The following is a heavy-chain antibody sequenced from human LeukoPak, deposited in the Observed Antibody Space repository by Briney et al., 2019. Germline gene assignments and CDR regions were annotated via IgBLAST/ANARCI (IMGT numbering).Heavy chain of an antibody. D-gene: IGHD5-12*01. CDR3: ARAVSGYDSDAFDI. CDR1: GGSIGSDY. CDR2: IFYTGST. Sequence: SETLSLTCTVSGGSIGSDYWNWIRQPPGKGLDWIGYIFYTGSTNYNPSLKSRVTISVDTSKNQFSLKLSSVTAADTAVYYCARAVSGYDSDAFDIWGQGTMVTVSS. V-gene: IGHV4-59*01. J-gene: IGHJ3*02.